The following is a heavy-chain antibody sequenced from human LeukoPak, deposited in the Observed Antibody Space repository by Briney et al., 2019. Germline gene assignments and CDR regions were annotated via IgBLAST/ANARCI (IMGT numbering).Heavy chain of an antibody. V-gene: IGHV3-21*06. CDR1: GFTFSGYS. J-gene: IGHJ1*01. D-gene: IGHD4-17*01. Sequence: GGSLRLSCAGSGFTFSGYSMNWVRQAPGKGLEWVSAISSSSRHKYYVDSVKGRFTISRDDAENSLYLQMNSLRVDDTALYYCVRDMNTVTTCYLHHWGQGTLVTVSS. CDR2: ISSSSRHK. CDR3: VRDMNTVTTCYLHH.